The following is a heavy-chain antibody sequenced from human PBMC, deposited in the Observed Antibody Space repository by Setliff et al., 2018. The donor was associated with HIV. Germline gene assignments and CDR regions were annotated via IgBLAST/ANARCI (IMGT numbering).Heavy chain of an antibody. V-gene: IGHV4-34*01. CDR1: GGSFSGYY. CDR3: ARDPHYDSSGADAFDI. D-gene: IGHD3-22*01. Sequence: PSETLSLTCGIYGGSFSGYYWSWIRQPPGKGLEWIGEIDHRGRPKYNPSLNSRVTMSVDKSRNQFSLKLSSVTAADTAVYYCARDPHYDSSGADAFDIWGQGTMVTVSS. J-gene: IGHJ3*02. CDR2: IDHRGRP.